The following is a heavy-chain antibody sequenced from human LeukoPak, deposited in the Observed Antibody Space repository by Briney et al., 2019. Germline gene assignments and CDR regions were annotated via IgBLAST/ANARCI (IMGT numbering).Heavy chain of an antibody. CDR2: IKQDGSEK. V-gene: IGHV3-7*01. J-gene: IGHJ6*02. CDR3: ARDLGFWSGYYYYYYGMDV. Sequence: GGSLRLSCAASGFTFSSYWMSWVRQAPGKGLEWVANIKQDGSEKYYVDSVKGRFTISRDNAKNSLYLQMNSLRAEDTAVYYCARDLGFWSGYYYYYYGMDVWGQGTTVTVFS. CDR1: GFTFSSYW. D-gene: IGHD3-3*01.